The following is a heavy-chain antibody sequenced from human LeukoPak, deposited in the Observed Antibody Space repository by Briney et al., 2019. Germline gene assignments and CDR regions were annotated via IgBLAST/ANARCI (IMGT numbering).Heavy chain of an antibody. J-gene: IGHJ4*02. CDR3: AKGQKWELPLDY. CDR1: GFTFSSYA. V-gene: IGHV3-23*01. D-gene: IGHD1-26*01. CDR2: ISVGGGST. Sequence: GGSLRLSCAASGFTFSSYAMSWGRQAPGKGLDWVSAISVGGGSTYYADSVKGRFTISRDNSKNTLCLQMNSLRAEDTAVYYCAKGQKWELPLDYWGQGTLVTVSS.